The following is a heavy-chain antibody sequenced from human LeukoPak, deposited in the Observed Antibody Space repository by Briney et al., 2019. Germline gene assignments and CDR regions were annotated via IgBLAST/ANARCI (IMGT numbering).Heavy chain of an antibody. CDR3: ARDFGVFCSGGSCPFDY. V-gene: IGHV3-20*04. Sequence: PGGSLRLSCAASGFTFDDYGMSWVRHAPGKGLEWVSGINWNGGSTGYADSVKGRFTISRDNAKNSLYLQMNSLRAEDTAVYYCARDFGVFCSGGSCPFDYWGQGTLVTVSS. D-gene: IGHD2-15*01. CDR1: GFTFDDYG. CDR2: INWNGGST. J-gene: IGHJ4*02.